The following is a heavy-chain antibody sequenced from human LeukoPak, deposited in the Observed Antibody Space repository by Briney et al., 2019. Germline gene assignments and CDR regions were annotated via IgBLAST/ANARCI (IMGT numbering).Heavy chain of an antibody. D-gene: IGHD5-18*01. V-gene: IGHV3-23*01. CDR1: GFTFSSYA. CDR2: VTGSGGST. CDR3: AKEDPAIILGIDY. J-gene: IGHJ4*02. Sequence: GGSLRLSCAASGFTFSSYAMSWVRHAPGKGLEWVSAVTGSGGSTYYADSVRGRFTISRDNSKNTLFLQLDSLRVEDTAVYYCAKEDPAIILGIDYWGQGALVIVSS.